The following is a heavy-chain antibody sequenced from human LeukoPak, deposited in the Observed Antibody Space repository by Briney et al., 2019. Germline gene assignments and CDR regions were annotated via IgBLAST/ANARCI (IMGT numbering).Heavy chain of an antibody. CDR2: INPNSGGT. J-gene: IGHJ5*02. V-gene: IGHV1-2*02. D-gene: IGHD1-26*01. Sequence: GASATVSCKASGYTFTGYYMHWVRQAPGQGLEWMGWINPNSGGTNYAQKFQGRVTMTRDTSISTAYMELSRLRSDDTAVYYCARDISGSYYVDEFGNWFDPWGQGTLVTVSS. CDR1: GYTFTGYY. CDR3: ARDISGSYYVDEFGNWFDP.